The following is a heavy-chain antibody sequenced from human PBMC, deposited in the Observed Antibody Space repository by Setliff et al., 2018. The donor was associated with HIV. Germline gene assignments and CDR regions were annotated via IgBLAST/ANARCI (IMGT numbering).Heavy chain of an antibody. CDR3: ARSPQGGYFDY. Sequence: GGSLRLSCAASGFTFSDYYMSWIRQAPGKGLEWVSYISSSGSTIYYADSVKGRFTISRDNSKNTLYLQMNSLRVEDTAVYHCARSPQGGYFDYWGQGTLVTVSS. CDR1: GFTFSDYY. V-gene: IGHV3-11*01. CDR2: ISSSGSTI. J-gene: IGHJ4*03.